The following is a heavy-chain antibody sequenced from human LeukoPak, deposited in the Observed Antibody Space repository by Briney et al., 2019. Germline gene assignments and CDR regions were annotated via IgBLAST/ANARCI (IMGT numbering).Heavy chain of an antibody. CDR1: GGSFSGYY. Sequence: PSETLSLTCAVYGGSFSGYYWTWIRQTPGKGLEWIGDIHYTGTTKFNPSLKSRVTISVDTSKNQFSLELSSVTATDTAVYFCASGVLIAWAYFDYWGQGTLVTVSS. CDR2: IHYTGTT. V-gene: IGHV4-34*01. CDR3: ASGVLIAWAYFDY. D-gene: IGHD6-6*01. J-gene: IGHJ4*02.